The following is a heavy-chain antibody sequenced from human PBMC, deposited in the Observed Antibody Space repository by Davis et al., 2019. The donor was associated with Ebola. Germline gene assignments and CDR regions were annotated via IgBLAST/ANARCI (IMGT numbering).Heavy chain of an antibody. J-gene: IGHJ6*02. CDR3: ARGSFYGSGSYYNTPYYYYGMDV. Sequence: AASVKVSCKASGGTFSSYAISWVRQAPGQGLEWMGRIIPILGIANYAQKFQGRVTITADKSTSTAYMELSSLRSEDTAVYYCARGSFYGSGSYYNTPYYYYGMDVWGQGTTVTVSS. CDR2: IIPILGIA. CDR1: GGTFSSYA. D-gene: IGHD3-10*01. V-gene: IGHV1-69*04.